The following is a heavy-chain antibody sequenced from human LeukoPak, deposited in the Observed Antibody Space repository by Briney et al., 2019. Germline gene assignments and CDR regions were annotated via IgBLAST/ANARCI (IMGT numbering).Heavy chain of an antibody. CDR3: AREHPYYDFWSGYYSGGYYYYYMDV. Sequence: SETLSLTCTISGGSISSGSYYWSWIRQPPGKGLEWIGEINHSGSTNYNPSLKSRVTISVDTSKNQFSLKLSSVTAADTAVYYCAREHPYYDFWSGYYSGGYYYYYMDVWGKGTTVTVSS. V-gene: IGHV4-39*07. CDR2: INHSGST. CDR1: GGSISSGSYY. D-gene: IGHD3-3*01. J-gene: IGHJ6*03.